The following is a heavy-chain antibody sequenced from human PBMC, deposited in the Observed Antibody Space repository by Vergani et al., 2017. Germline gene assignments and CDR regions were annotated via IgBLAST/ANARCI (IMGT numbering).Heavy chain of an antibody. V-gene: IGHV1-2*02. CDR2: INPNSGGT. J-gene: IGHJ6*03. CDR1: GYTFTGYY. Sequence: QVQLVQSGAEVKKPGASVKVSCRASGYTFTGYYMHWVRQAPGQGLEWMGWINPNSGGTQYAQKFQGRITVTRDTSISTAYMELSRLRSDDSAIYYCSSGTTIMAVTDAGGAGYMDVWSKGTTVTVSS. CDR3: SSGTTIMAVTDAGGAGYMDV. D-gene: IGHD6-19*01.